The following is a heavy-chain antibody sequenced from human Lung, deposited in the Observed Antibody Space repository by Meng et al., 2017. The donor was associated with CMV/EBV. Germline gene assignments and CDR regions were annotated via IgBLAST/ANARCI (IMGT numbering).Heavy chain of an antibody. Sequence: GESLKISCAASGFTFSTYAMSWVRQAPGKGLEWVSAISGSGAGTYYTDSVKGRFTISRDNSKNTLYLQMNSLRAEDTAIYYCVKKAFGSGSIYNWFDPWGQGTLVTVSS. D-gene: IGHD3-10*01. CDR1: GFTFSTYA. CDR2: ISGSGAGT. V-gene: IGHV3-23*01. CDR3: VKKAFGSGSIYNWFDP. J-gene: IGHJ5*02.